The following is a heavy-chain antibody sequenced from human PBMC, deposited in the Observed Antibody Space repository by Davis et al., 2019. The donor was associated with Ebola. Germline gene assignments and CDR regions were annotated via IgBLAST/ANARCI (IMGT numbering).Heavy chain of an antibody. CDR3: ARDQSGFGELFVDAFDI. V-gene: IGHV3-21*01. J-gene: IGHJ3*02. CDR1: GFTFSSYS. D-gene: IGHD3-10*01. CDR2: ISSSSSYI. Sequence: GGSLRLSCAASGFTFSSYSMNWVRQAPGKGLEWVSSISSSSSYIYYADSVKGRFTISRDNAKNSLYLQMNSLRAEDTAVYYCARDQSGFGELFVDAFDIWGQGTMVTVSS.